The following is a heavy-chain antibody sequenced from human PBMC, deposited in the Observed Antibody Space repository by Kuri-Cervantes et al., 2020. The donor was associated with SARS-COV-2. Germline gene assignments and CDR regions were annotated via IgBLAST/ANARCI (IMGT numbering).Heavy chain of an antibody. Sequence: ASVKVSCKASGYTFTIYGISWVRQAPGQGLEWMGWISAYSGNTNYAQNLQGRVTMTTDTSTSTAYMELRSLRSDDTAVYYCARVYGDYYDSSGYSVGNAFDIWGQGTMVTVSS. CDR3: ARVYGDYYDSSGYSVGNAFDI. V-gene: IGHV1-18*04. D-gene: IGHD3-22*01. J-gene: IGHJ3*02. CDR1: GYTFTIYG. CDR2: ISAYSGNT.